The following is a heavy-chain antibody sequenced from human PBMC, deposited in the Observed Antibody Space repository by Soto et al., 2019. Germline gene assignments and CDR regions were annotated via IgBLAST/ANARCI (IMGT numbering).Heavy chain of an antibody. J-gene: IGHJ3*02. CDR1: GFTFTSSA. CDR2: IVVGSGNT. Sequence: SVKVSCKASGFTFTSSAMQWVRQARGQRLEWIGWIVVGSGNTNYAQKFQERVTITRDMSTSTAYMELSSLRSEDTAVYYCAALPNPGYCSGGSCHDAFDIWGQGTMVTVSS. D-gene: IGHD2-15*01. CDR3: AALPNPGYCSGGSCHDAFDI. V-gene: IGHV1-58*02.